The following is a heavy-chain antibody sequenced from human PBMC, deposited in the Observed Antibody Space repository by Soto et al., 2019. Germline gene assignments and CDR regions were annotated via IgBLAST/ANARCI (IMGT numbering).Heavy chain of an antibody. CDR3: ARYGVEVKGDWFDP. D-gene: IGHD2-21*01. J-gene: IGHJ5*02. V-gene: IGHV1-69*12. CDR1: GGTFSSYA. Sequence: QVQLVQSGAEVKKPGSSVEVSCKASGGTFSSYAISWVRQAPGQGLEWMGGIIPIFGTANYAQKFQGRVTITADESTSTAYMELSSLRSEDTAVYYCARYGVEVKGDWFDPWGQGTLVTVSS. CDR2: IIPIFGTA.